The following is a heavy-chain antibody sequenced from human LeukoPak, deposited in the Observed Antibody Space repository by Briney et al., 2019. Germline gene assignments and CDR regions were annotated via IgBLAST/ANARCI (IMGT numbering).Heavy chain of an antibody. CDR3: ARGSSGWLYFDY. V-gene: IGHV3-53*01. Sequence: GGSLRLSCAASEFTFSSYSMSWVRQAPGKGLEWVSLIYSGGSTYYADSMKGRFTISRDNSKNTLYLQMNSLRAEDTAVYYCARGSSGWLYFDYWGQGTLVTVSS. CDR2: IYSGGST. D-gene: IGHD6-19*01. J-gene: IGHJ4*02. CDR1: EFTFSSYS.